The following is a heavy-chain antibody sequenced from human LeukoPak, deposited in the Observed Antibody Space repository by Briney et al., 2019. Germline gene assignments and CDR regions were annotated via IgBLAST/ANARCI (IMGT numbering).Heavy chain of an antibody. D-gene: IGHD4-17*01. CDR1: GFTFSSYA. CDR2: ISYDGSNK. CDR3: AKDTDYGDHTVDY. V-gene: IGHV3-30-3*01. Sequence: GGSLRLSCAASGFTFSSYAMHWVRQAPGKGLEWVAVISYDGSNKYYADSVKGRFTISRDNSKNTLYLQMNSLRVEDTAVYYCAKDTDYGDHTVDYWGQGTLVTVSS. J-gene: IGHJ4*02.